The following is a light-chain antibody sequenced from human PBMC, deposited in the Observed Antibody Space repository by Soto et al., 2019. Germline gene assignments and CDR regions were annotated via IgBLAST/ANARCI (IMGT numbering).Light chain of an antibody. CDR2: DAS. J-gene: IGKJ3*01. CDR1: QSASSSY. Sequence: EIAWPQSPGTLSLSPGSRDTIPCRASQSASSSYLAWYQQKPGQAPRLLIYDASNRATGIPARFSGSGSGTDCTRTISGLEPEDFAVYYCQQRSNWLFGPGTKVEIK. V-gene: IGKV3D-20*02. CDR3: QQRSNWL.